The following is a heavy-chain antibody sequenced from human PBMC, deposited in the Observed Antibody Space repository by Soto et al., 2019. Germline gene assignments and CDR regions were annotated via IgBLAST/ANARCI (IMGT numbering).Heavy chain of an antibody. V-gene: IGHV3-23*01. CDR2: ISGSGGST. Sequence: GGSLRLSCAASGFTFSSYAMSWVRQAPGKGLEWVSAISGSGGSTYYADSVKGRFTISRDNSKNKLYLQMNSLRAEDTAVYYCAKALPPRGIRDYDSSGPANYYGMDVWGQGTTVTVSS. J-gene: IGHJ6*02. CDR3: AKALPPRGIRDYDSSGPANYYGMDV. CDR1: GFTFSSYA. D-gene: IGHD3-22*01.